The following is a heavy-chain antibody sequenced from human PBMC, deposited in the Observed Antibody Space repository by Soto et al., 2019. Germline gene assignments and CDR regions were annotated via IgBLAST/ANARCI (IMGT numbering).Heavy chain of an antibody. CDR3: ARETVADGDNLWYYYGMDV. CDR2: IWYDGSNK. J-gene: IGHJ6*02. Sequence: QVQLVESGGGVVQPGRSLRLSCAASGFTFSSYGMHWVRQAPGKGLEWVAVIWYDGSNKYYADSVKGRFTISRDNSKNTLYLQMNSLRAEDTAAYYCARETVADGDNLWYYYGMDVWGQGTTVTVSS. V-gene: IGHV3-33*01. D-gene: IGHD4-4*01. CDR1: GFTFSSYG.